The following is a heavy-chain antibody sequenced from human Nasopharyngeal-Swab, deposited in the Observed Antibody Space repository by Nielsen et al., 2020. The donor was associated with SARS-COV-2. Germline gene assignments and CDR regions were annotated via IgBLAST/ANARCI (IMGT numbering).Heavy chain of an antibody. Sequence: VRQAPGKGLEWVSSISSSGSYIYYADSVKGRFTISRDNAKNSLYLQMNSLRAEDTAVYYCARPFRKGAFDIWGQGTMATVSS. CDR2: ISSSGSYI. V-gene: IGHV3-21*01. J-gene: IGHJ3*02. CDR3: ARPFRKGAFDI.